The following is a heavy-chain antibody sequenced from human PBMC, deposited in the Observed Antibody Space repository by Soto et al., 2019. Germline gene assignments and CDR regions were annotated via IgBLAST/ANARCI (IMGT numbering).Heavy chain of an antibody. CDR3: ARGLLWFGELLYFDY. CDR1: GFTVSSNY. J-gene: IGHJ4*02. D-gene: IGHD3-10*01. CDR2: IYSGGST. Sequence: EVQLVETGGGLIQPGGSLRLSCAASGFTVSSNYMSWVRQAPGKGLEWVSVIYSGGSTYYADSVKGRFTISRDNSKHTLYLQMNSLRAEDTAVYYCARGLLWFGELLYFDYWGQGTLVTVSS. V-gene: IGHV3-53*02.